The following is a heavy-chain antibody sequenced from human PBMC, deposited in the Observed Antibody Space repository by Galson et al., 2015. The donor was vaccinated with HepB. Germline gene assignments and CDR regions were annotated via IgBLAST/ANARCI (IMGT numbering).Heavy chain of an antibody. V-gene: IGHV3-30*18. J-gene: IGHJ4*02. D-gene: IGHD6-13*01. Sequence: SLRLSCAASGFTFSSYGMHWVRQAPGKGLEWVAVISYDGSNKYYADSVKGRFTISRDNSKNTLYLQVNSLRAEDTAVYYCAKLPSVQWVAAAGEFDYWGQGTLVTVSS. CDR2: ISYDGSNK. CDR3: AKLPSVQWVAAAGEFDY. CDR1: GFTFSSYG.